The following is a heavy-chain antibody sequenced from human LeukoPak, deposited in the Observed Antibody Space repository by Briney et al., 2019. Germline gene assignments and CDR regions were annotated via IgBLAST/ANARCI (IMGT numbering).Heavy chain of an antibody. CDR2: IHNGGDT. CDR3: ARERYCSGASCPNSNRYFDF. CDR1: GFSVSANY. V-gene: IGHV3-66*02. Sequence: GGSLRLSCTASGFSVSANYMSWVRQAPGKGLEWVSVIHNGGDTYYADFVKGRFTISRDNSKNTLYLQMNSLRAEDTAVYYCARERYCSGASCPNSNRYFDFWGQGTLVTVSS. J-gene: IGHJ4*02. D-gene: IGHD2-15*01.